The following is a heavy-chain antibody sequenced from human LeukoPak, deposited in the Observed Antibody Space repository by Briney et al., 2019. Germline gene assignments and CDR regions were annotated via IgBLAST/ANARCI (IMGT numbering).Heavy chain of an antibody. Sequence: SETLSLTCTVSGASISSFYWSWIRQSPDKGLEWIGYIYSTVSTSYNPSLKGRVIMSLDTPKNQFSLKLTSVTAADTAVYFCARHYSPNFCGGDCYTFDYWGQGTLVTVSS. J-gene: IGHJ4*02. CDR1: GASISSFY. CDR3: ARHYSPNFCGGDCYTFDY. V-gene: IGHV4-59*08. D-gene: IGHD2-21*02. CDR2: IYSTVST.